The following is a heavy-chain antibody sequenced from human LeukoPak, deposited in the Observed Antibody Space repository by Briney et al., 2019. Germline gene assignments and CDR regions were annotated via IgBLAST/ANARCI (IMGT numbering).Heavy chain of an antibody. CDR1: GYTFTSYG. D-gene: IGHD5-12*01. CDR2: ISAYNGNT. J-gene: IGHJ6*03. V-gene: IGHV1-18*01. Sequence: SVKVSCKASGYTFTSYGISWVRQAPGQGREWMGWISAYNGNTNYAQKLQGRVTMTTDTSTSTAYMELRSLRSDDTAVYYCARIPGRLRADYYYYYMDVWGKGTTVTVSS. CDR3: ARIPGRLRADYYYYYMDV.